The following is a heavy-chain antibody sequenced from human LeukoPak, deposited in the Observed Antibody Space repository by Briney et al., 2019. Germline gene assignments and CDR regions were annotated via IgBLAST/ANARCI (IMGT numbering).Heavy chain of an antibody. V-gene: IGHV4-39*07. CDR2: IYYSGRT. CDR1: GGSISSSSYY. CDR3: ARHPNYDTLDY. J-gene: IGHJ4*02. D-gene: IGHD3-22*01. Sequence: PSETLSLTCTVSGGSISSSSYYWGWIRQPPGKGLEWNGSIYYSGRTYYNPSLKSRVTISVDTSKNQFSLTLSSVTAADTAVYYCARHPNYDTLDYWGQGTLVTVSS.